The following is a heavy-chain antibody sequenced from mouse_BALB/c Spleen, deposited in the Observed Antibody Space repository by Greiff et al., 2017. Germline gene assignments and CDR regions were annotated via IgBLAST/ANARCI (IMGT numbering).Heavy chain of an antibody. J-gene: IGHJ3*01. CDR3: ETAGLRRFAY. Sequence: EVKLQESGGGLVQPGGSLKLSCAASGFAFSRYWMSWVRQAPGKGLEWIGEINQDSSTINYTPSLKDKIIISRDNAKNTLYLNMSKVRAEATALYYCETAGLRRFAYWGEGTLVTVSA. CDR2: INQDSSTI. CDR1: GFAFSRYW. V-gene: IGHV4-1*02. D-gene: IGHD2-4*01.